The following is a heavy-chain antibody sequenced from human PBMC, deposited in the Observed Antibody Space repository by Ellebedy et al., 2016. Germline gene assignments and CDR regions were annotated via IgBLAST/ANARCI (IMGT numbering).Heavy chain of an antibody. CDR2: INRSGAT. Sequence: SETLSLXXVVYGESFSGYFWNWIRQTPEKGLEWIGKINRSGATNYNPSLKSRVTISVDTSKNQFSLKLSSVTAADTAVYYCARRSEEMTTVTTRFSYWGQGTLVTVSS. V-gene: IGHV4-34*01. CDR1: GESFSGYF. J-gene: IGHJ4*02. CDR3: ARRSEEMTTVTTRFSY. D-gene: IGHD4-17*01.